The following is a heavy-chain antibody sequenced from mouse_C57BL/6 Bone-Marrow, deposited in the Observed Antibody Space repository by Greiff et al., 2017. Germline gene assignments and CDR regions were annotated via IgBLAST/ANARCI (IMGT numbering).Heavy chain of an antibody. Sequence: QVQLQQSGAELARPGASVKMSCKASGYTFTSYTMHWVKQRPGQGLEWIGSINPSSGYTKYNQKFKDKATLTADKSSSTAYMQLSSLTSEDSAVDYCARSHYYGSSPSWFAYWGQGTLVTVSA. CDR2: INPSSGYT. CDR3: ARSHYYGSSPSWFAY. J-gene: IGHJ3*01. V-gene: IGHV1-4*01. CDR1: GYTFTSYT. D-gene: IGHD1-1*01.